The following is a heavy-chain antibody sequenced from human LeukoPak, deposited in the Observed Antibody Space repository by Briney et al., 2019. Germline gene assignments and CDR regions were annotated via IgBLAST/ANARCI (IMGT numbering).Heavy chain of an antibody. V-gene: IGHV7-4-1*01. Sequence: ASVKVSCKASGYTFTNYTINWVRLAPGQGLEWMGWIDTNTGNPTYAQGFAGRFVFSMDTSVSTAYLQICSLRAEDTAVYYCARGSARIAEDYFDYWGQGNLVTVSS. CDR3: ARGSARIAEDYFDY. D-gene: IGHD6-13*01. CDR2: IDTNTGNP. J-gene: IGHJ4*02. CDR1: GYTFTNYT.